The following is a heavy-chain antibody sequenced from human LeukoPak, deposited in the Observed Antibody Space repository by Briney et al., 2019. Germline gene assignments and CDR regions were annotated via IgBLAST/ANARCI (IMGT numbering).Heavy chain of an antibody. D-gene: IGHD4-23*01. CDR1: GGSISSYY. V-gene: IGHV4-59*01. CDR3: ASLHDYGGNSGY. J-gene: IGHJ4*02. Sequence: PSETLSLTRTVSGGSISSYYWSWIRQPPGKGLEWIGYIYYSGSTNYNPSLKSRVTISVDTSKNQFSLKLSSVTAADTAVYYCASLHDYGGNSGYWGQGTLVTVSS. CDR2: IYYSGST.